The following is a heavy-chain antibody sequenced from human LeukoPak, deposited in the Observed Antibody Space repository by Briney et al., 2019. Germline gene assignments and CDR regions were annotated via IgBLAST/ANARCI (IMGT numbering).Heavy chain of an antibody. CDR2: IYYSGST. V-gene: IGHV4-59*01. J-gene: IGHJ4*02. Sequence: SETLSLTCTVSSVSLTNYYWSWIRQPPGKGLEWIGYIYYSGSTNYNPSLKSRVTISVDTSKNQFSLKLSSVTAADTAVYYCARVSYPYYFDYWGQGTLVTVSS. CDR1: SVSLTNYY. D-gene: IGHD2-8*01. CDR3: ARVSYPYYFDY.